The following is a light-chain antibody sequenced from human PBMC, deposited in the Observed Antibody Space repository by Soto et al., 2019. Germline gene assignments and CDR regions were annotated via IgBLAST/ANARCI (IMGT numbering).Light chain of an antibody. V-gene: IGLV1-47*01. CDR3: ASWDNNLSGYV. CDR2: RNT. CDR1: TSNIGKTF. J-gene: IGLJ1*01. Sequence: QSVLTQPPSASGTPGQTVNISCSGSTSNIGKTFVYWYQHFPGAAPKLLIYRNTLRPSGVPDRFSAYKSGTSTSLAISGLRSGDEADYYCASWDNNLSGYVFGTGTKVTVL.